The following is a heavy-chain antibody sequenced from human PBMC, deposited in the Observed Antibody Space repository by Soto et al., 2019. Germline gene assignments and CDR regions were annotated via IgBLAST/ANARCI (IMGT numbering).Heavy chain of an antibody. CDR3: GRSIGAVTAPDY. CDR2: INAGNGNT. Sequence: ASVKVSCKTSGFTFSSYAMHWVRQAPGQRPEWMGWINAGNGNTKYSQKFQGRVTITRDTSASTAYMELSSLRSEDTAVYYCGRSIGAVTAPDYWGQETQVTVPS. D-gene: IGHD2-21*02. CDR1: GFTFSSYA. V-gene: IGHV1-3*01. J-gene: IGHJ4*02.